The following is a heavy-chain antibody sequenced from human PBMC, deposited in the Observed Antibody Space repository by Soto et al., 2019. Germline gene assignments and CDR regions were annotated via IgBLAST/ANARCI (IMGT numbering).Heavy chain of an antibody. V-gene: IGHV1-24*01. CDR2: FDPEDGET. J-gene: IGHJ6*02. Sequence: GASVKVSCKVSGYTLTELSMHWVRQAPGRGLEWMGGFDPEDGETIYAQKFQGRVTMTEDTSTDTAYMELSSLRSEDTAVYYCATSWAASYYYYGMDVWGQGTTVTVSS. D-gene: IGHD2-15*01. CDR1: GYTLTELS. CDR3: ATSWAASYYYYGMDV.